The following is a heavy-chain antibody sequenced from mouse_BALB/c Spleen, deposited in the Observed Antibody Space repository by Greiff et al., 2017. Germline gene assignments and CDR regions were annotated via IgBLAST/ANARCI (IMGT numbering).Heavy chain of an antibody. D-gene: IGHD1-1*01. CDR1: GYTFTDYY. Sequence: QVQLQQSGAELARPGASVKLSCKASGYTFTDYYINWVKQRTGQGLEWIGEIYPGSGNTYYNEKFKGKATLTADKSSSTAYMQLSSLTSEDSAVYFCARSDYYGSSYWYFDVWGAGTTVTVSS. CDR3: ARSDYYGSSYWYFDV. J-gene: IGHJ1*01. CDR2: IYPGSGNT. V-gene: IGHV1-77*01.